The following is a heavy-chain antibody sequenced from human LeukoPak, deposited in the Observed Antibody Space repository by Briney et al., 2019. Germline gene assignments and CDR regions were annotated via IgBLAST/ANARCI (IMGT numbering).Heavy chain of an antibody. CDR2: IGSSDSTI. CDR3: ARGRRNFDY. Sequence: GGSLRLSCAASGFXFSSYEMNWVRQAPGKGLEWVSYIGSSDSTIYYADSVEGRFTISRDNAKNSLYLQMNSVRAEDTAVYYCARGRRNFDYWGQGTLVTVSS. J-gene: IGHJ4*02. V-gene: IGHV3-48*03. CDR1: GFXFSSYE.